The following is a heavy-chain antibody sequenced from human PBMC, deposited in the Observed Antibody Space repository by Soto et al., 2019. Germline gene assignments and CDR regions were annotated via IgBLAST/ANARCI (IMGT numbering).Heavy chain of an antibody. Sequence: QVQLVQSGTEVKKPGSSVKVSCQASGDTFDIYGFNWVRQAPGQGLEWMGVIIPIFETADYAQKFQGRVSITADKSTSTSYMELCSLTSEDTAVYYCARGGIHFYDSSGPAFDSWGRGTLVSVTS. D-gene: IGHD3-22*01. V-gene: IGHV1-69*06. J-gene: IGHJ4*02. CDR3: ARGGIHFYDSSGPAFDS. CDR1: GDTFDIYG. CDR2: IIPIFETA.